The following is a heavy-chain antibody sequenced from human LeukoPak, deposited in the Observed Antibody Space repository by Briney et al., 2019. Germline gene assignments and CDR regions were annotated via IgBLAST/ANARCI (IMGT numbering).Heavy chain of an antibody. CDR3: ARGGVGATRGKDWFDP. Sequence: ASVKVSCKASGYTFTSYYMHWVRQAPGQGLEWMGIINPSGGSTSYAQKFQGRVTMTRDTSTSTVYMELSSMRSEDTVLYYCARGGVGATRGKDWFDPWGQGTLVTVSS. D-gene: IGHD1-26*01. CDR2: INPSGGST. CDR1: GYTFTSYY. J-gene: IGHJ5*02. V-gene: IGHV1-46*01.